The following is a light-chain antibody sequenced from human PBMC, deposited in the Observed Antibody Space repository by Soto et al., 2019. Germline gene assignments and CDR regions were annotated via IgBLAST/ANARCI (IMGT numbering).Light chain of an antibody. V-gene: IGKV3-20*01. J-gene: IGKJ2*01. CDR3: QQYDDLEYT. Sequence: DIVLTQSPDILSLSPGERASLSCRASQSVSSDYLAWVQQKPGQAPRLLIYGASNRATGIPDRFSGSGSGTDFSLTISRLEPEDFAMYYYQQYDDLEYTFGQGTQLEIK. CDR2: GAS. CDR1: QSVSSDY.